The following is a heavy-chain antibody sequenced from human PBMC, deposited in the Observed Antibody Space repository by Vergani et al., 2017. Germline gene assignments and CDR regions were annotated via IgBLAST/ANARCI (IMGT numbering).Heavy chain of an antibody. V-gene: IGHV3-23*04. D-gene: IGHD6-13*01. CDR3: AKDLLSSSWPTHYYGMDV. CDR2: ISGSGGST. CDR1: GFTFSSYA. J-gene: IGHJ6*02. Sequence: EVQLVESGGGLVQPGRSLRLSCAASGFTFSSYAISWVRQAPGKGLEWVSAISGSGGSTYYADSVKGRFTISRDNSKNTLYLQMNSLRAEDTAVYYCAKDLLSSSWPTHYYGMDVWGQGTTVTVSS.